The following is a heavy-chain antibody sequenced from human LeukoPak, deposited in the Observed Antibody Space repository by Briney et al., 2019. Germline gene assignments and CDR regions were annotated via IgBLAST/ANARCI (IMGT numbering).Heavy chain of an antibody. J-gene: IGHJ4*02. CDR2: ISSSGSTI. V-gene: IGHV3-48*03. D-gene: IGHD1/OR15-1a*01. CDR3: ARVSQQTPYF. Sequence: PGGSLRLSCAASGFTFSSYEMNWVRQAPGKGLEWVSYISSSGSTIYYADSVKGRFTISRDNAKNSLYLQMNSLRAEDTAVYYCARVSQQTPYFWGQGTLVTVSS. CDR1: GFTFSSYE.